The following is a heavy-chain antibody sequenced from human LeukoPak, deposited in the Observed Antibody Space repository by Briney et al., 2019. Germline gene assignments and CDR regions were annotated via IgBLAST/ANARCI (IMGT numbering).Heavy chain of an antibody. V-gene: IGHV4-34*01. CDR2: INHSGST. J-gene: IGHJ4*02. D-gene: IGHD3-22*01. CDR3: ARGRRAPHYYDSSGYCDY. CDR1: GFTFSSYW. Sequence: GSLRLSCAASGFTFSSYWMSWVRQPPGKGLEWIGEINHSGSTNYNPSLKSRVTISVDTSKNQFSLKLSSVTAADTAVYYCARGRRAPHYYDSSGYCDYWGQGTLVTVSS.